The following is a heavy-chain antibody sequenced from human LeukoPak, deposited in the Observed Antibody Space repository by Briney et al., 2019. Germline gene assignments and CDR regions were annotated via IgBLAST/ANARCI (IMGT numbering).Heavy chain of an antibody. CDR3: ARVPDGRNFDY. D-gene: IGHD1-26*01. CDR1: GGSISSGDYY. V-gene: IGHV4-30-4*01. Sequence: SETLSLTCTVSGGSISSGDYYWSWIRQPPGKGLEWIGYIYYSGSTYYNPSLKSRVTISVDTSKNQFSLKLSSVTAADTAVYYCARVPDGRNFDYWGQGTMVTVSS. J-gene: IGHJ4*02. CDR2: IYYSGST.